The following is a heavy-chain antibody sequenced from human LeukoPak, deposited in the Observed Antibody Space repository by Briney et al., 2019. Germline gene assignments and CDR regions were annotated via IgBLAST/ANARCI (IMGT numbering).Heavy chain of an antibody. J-gene: IGHJ4*02. V-gene: IGHV2-70*11. CDR3: ARYMGTASYDY. Sequence: SGPTLVNPTQTLTLTCTFSGFSLSTSGMCVSWIRQPPGKALEWLPRIDWDDDKYNNTSLKTRLTISKDTSKHQVVLTITNMDPVDTATYYCARYMGTASYDYWGQGTLVTVSS. CDR2: IDWDDDK. CDR1: GFSLSTSGMC. D-gene: IGHD5-18*01.